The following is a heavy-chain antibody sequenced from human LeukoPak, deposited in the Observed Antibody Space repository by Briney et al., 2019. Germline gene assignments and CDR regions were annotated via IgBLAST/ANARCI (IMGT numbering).Heavy chain of an antibody. J-gene: IGHJ3*02. CDR2: IGSSGGSR. Sequence: QPGGSLRLSCAASGFTFSSYEMDWVRRAPGKGLEWVSYIGSSGGSRYYADSVKGRFTSSRDNAKNSLYLQMNSLRVEDTAVYYCAREDGDAFDIWGQGTMVSVSS. CDR3: AREDGDAFDI. V-gene: IGHV3-48*03. CDR1: GFTFSSYE. D-gene: IGHD5-24*01.